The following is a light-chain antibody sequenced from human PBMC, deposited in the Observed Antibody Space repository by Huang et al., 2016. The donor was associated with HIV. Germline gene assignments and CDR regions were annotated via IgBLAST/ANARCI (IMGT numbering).Light chain of an antibody. Sequence: EIVLTQSPATLSLSPGERATLSCRASQNVHSFLVWYQHKPVQAPWLLMYDASNRATGIPARFRGSGSGTDFTLTITNLQSEDSAVYYCHQRSAWPLTFGGGTKVEI. CDR3: HQRSAWPLT. CDR2: DAS. J-gene: IGKJ4*01. V-gene: IGKV3-11*01. CDR1: QNVHSF.